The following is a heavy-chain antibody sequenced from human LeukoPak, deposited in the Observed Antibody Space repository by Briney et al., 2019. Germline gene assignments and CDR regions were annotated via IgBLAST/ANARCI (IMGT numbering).Heavy chain of an antibody. Sequence: PSETLSLTCAVSGYSISSGYYWGWIRQPPGKGLEWIGSIYHSGSTYYNPFLKIRVTISVDTSKNQFSLKLSSVTAADTAVYYCARLGGRNILHDYWGQGTLVTVSS. CDR2: IYHSGST. CDR3: ARLGGRNILHDY. D-gene: IGHD1-26*01. V-gene: IGHV4-38-2*01. J-gene: IGHJ4*02. CDR1: GYSISSGYY.